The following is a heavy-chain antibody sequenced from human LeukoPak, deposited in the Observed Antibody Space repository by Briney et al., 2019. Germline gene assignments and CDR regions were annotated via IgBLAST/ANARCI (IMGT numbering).Heavy chain of an antibody. CDR1: GFPFSNYN. Sequence: GGSLRLSCTASGFPFSNYNMNWVRQAPGKGLEWVSSISSSGGDIYYADSVKGRFATSRDNTKSSLFLQMNSLRAEDAAVYFCARVWRRMDYNLLTGHGMDVWGQGTTVIVSS. D-gene: IGHD3-9*01. CDR3: ARVWRRMDYNLLTGHGMDV. CDR2: ISSSGGDI. V-gene: IGHV3-21*06. J-gene: IGHJ6*02.